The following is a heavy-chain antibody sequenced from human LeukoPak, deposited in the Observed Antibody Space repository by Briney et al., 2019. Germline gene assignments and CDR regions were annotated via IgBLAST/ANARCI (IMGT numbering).Heavy chain of an antibody. V-gene: IGHV5-51*01. J-gene: IGHJ4*02. CDR3: ARRRGGLARRTVVDYFDY. Sequence: PGESLKISCKASGYSFTKYWIGWVRQMPGKGLEWIGVIYPGDSDTRYSPSFQGQVAISVDLSITTAYLQWGSLKASDTAMYYCARRRGGLARRTVVDYFDYWGQGTQVTVSS. CDR1: GYSFTKYW. CDR2: IYPGDSDT. D-gene: IGHD2-15*01.